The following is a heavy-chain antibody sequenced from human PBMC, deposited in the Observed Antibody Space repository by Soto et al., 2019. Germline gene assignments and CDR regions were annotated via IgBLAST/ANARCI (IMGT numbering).Heavy chain of an antibody. V-gene: IGHV1-69*02. CDR1: GGTFSSYT. D-gene: IGHD6-13*01. Sequence: QVQLVQSGAEVKKPGSSVKVSCKASGGTFSSYTISWVRQAPGQGLEWMGRIIPILGIANYAQKFQGRVTITADKSTSTAYMELSSLRSEDTAVYYCAGSYSSSWYGDWYFDLWGRGTLVTVSS. J-gene: IGHJ2*01. CDR3: AGSYSSSWYGDWYFDL. CDR2: IIPILGIA.